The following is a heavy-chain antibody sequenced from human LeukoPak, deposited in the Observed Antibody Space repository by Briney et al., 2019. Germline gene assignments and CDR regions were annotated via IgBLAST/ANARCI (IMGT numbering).Heavy chain of an antibody. Sequence: GGSLRLSCAASGFTFSSYAMSWVRQAPGKGLEWVAFIRYDGSNKYYADSVKGRFTISRDDSKNTLYLQMNSLRAEDTAVYYCAKGGARYNLIPALDYWGQGTLVTVSS. CDR1: GFTFSSYA. D-gene: IGHD1-14*01. J-gene: IGHJ4*02. CDR3: AKGGARYNLIPALDY. CDR2: IRYDGSNK. V-gene: IGHV3-30*02.